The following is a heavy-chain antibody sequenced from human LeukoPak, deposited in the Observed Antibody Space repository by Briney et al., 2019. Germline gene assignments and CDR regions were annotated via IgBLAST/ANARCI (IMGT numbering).Heavy chain of an antibody. CDR3: ARVRGSGSYYKRGYYYYMDV. CDR2: IYYTGST. CDR1: GGSISSYY. J-gene: IGHJ6*03. Sequence: SETLSLTCTVSGGSISSYYWSWIRQPPGKGLEWIGYIYYTGSTNYNPSLKSRVAISVDTSKNQFSLKLSSVTAADTAVYYCARVRGSGSYYKRGYYYYMDVWGKGTTVTVSS. D-gene: IGHD3-10*01. V-gene: IGHV4-59*12.